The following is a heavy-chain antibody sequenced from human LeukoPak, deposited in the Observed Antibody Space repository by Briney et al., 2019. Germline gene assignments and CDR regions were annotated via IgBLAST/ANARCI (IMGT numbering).Heavy chain of an antibody. V-gene: IGHV3-23*01. Sequence: GGSLRLSCAASGFTFNIYAMNWVRQAPGKGLEWVSGITGNGGRTYYADSVKGRFTISRDNSNSTLFLQMSSLRAEDTAVYYCAKDRARVTMVWGLITDYWGQGTLVTVSS. D-gene: IGHD3-10*01. CDR3: AKDRARVTMVWGLITDY. J-gene: IGHJ4*02. CDR1: GFTFNIYA. CDR2: ITGNGGRT.